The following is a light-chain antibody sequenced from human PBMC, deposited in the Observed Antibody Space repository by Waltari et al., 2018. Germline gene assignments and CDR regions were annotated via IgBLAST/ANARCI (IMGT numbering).Light chain of an antibody. J-gene: IGKJ1*01. CDR1: QSIRSN. Sequence: EIVMTQSPATLSVFPGERATLSCRASQSIRSNLAWYQHKPGQAPRLLIYGASTRATGIPARFSRSGSGTEFTLTISSLQSEDFAVYFCQQYYNWLGTFGQGTKVEIK. CDR2: GAS. V-gene: IGKV3-15*01. CDR3: QQYYNWLGT.